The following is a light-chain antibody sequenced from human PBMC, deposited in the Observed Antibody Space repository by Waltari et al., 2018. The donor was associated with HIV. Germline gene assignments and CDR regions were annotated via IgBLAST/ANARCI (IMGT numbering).Light chain of an antibody. Sequence: DIVLTQSPGTLSLSPGERATLSCRASQNVTNNYLAWYQKKGGQAPRLVMFGASNRAAGIADRFTGSESGTLFTLTINRLEPEDFAVYYCQQYGGSPLTFGGGTKVEMK. CDR1: QNVTNNY. CDR3: QQYGGSPLT. CDR2: GAS. V-gene: IGKV3-20*01. J-gene: IGKJ4*01.